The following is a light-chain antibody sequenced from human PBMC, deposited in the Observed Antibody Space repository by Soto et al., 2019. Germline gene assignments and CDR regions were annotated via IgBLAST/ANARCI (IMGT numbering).Light chain of an antibody. V-gene: IGLV2-14*01. CDR2: DVI. CDR1: SSHVGNYNY. Sequence: QSALTQPASVSGSPGHSITMSCTGTSSHVGNYNYVSWYQQHPGKAPKLMIYDVINRPSGVSNRFSGSKSDNTASQTISGLQAEHDAYYYCSSYTSSSTLVFGGGTKLTVL. CDR3: SSYTSSSTLV. J-gene: IGLJ2*01.